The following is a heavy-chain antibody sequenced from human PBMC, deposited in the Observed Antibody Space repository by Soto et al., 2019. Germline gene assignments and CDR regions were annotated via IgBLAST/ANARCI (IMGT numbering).Heavy chain of an antibody. D-gene: IGHD6-13*01. CDR2: IYYSGST. CDR1: GGSISSSSYY. J-gene: IGHJ6*02. V-gene: IGHV4-39*01. CDR3: ARTGVYSSSWYGRISKQYYYYGMDV. Sequence: PSETLSLTCTVSGGSISSSSYYWGWIRQPPGKGLEWIGSIYYSGSTYYNPSLKSRVTISVDTSKNQFSLKLSSVTAADTAVYYCARTGVYSSSWYGRISKQYYYYGMDVWGQGTTVTVSS.